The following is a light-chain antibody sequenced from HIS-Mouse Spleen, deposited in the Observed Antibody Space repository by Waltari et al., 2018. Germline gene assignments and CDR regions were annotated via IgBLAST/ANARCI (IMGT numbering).Light chain of an antibody. V-gene: IGLV1-40*01. CDR2: VNR. CDR3: QSYDSSLSGSWV. Sequence: QSVLTQPPSVSGAPGQRVTIPCTGSSSNIGAGYDGQWYQQLPGTAPKLLIYVNRNRPSGVPDRFSGSKSGTSASLAITGLQAEDEADYYCQSYDSSLSGSWVFGGGTKLTVL. J-gene: IGLJ3*02. CDR1: SSNIGAGYD.